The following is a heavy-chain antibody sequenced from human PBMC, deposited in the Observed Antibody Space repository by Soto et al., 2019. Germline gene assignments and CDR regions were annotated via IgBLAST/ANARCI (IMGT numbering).Heavy chain of an antibody. D-gene: IGHD3-10*01. Sequence: QLQLQEPGPGLLNPSGTLSLPGTVSGASFTRSIFYWGGIRKPPGKGLVGIGSVSYSGSTYYNPALKSRVTISVDTSKNQFSLQLSSVTAADTAVYYCATLWFGEGNYWGQGTLVTVSS. CDR1: GASFTRSIFY. CDR3: ATLWFGEGNY. V-gene: IGHV4-39*01. CDR2: VSYSGST. J-gene: IGHJ4*02.